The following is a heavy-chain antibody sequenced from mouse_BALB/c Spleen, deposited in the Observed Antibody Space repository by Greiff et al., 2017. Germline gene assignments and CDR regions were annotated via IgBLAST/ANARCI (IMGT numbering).Heavy chain of an antibody. V-gene: IGHV2-9*02. Sequence: VKLQESGPGLVAPSQSLSITCTVSGFSLTSYGVHWVRQPPGKGLEWLGVIWAGGSTNYNSALMSRLSISKDNSKSQVFLKMNSLQTDDTAMYYCARDPYYGSTQGAMDYWGQGTSVTVSS. J-gene: IGHJ4*01. CDR2: IWAGGST. CDR1: GFSLTSYG. CDR3: ARDPYYGSTQGAMDY. D-gene: IGHD1-1*01.